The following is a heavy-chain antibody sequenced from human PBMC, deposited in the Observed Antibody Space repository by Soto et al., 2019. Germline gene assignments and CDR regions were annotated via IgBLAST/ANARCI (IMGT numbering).Heavy chain of an antibody. Sequence: TSETLSLTCPVSGGTISSGGYYWSWIRQHPGKGLEWIGYIYYSGSTYYNPSLKSRVTISVDTSKNQFSLKLSSVTAADTAVYYCARLNGYCVSTNCHGYYGMDVWGQGTTVTVSS. CDR1: GGTISSGGYY. J-gene: IGHJ6*02. V-gene: IGHV4-31*03. CDR2: IYYSGST. CDR3: ARLNGYCVSTNCHGYYGMDV. D-gene: IGHD2-2*03.